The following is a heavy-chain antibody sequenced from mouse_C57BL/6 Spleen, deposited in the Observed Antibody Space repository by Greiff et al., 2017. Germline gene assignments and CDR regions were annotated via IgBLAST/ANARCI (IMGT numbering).Heavy chain of an antibody. D-gene: IGHD1-1*01. CDR3: AKRHEDYGSSLDY. Sequence: QVQLQQPGTELVKPGASVKLSCKASGYTFTSYWLHWVKQRPGQGLEWIGNINPSNGGPNYNETLQSKATLTVDKSSSTAYMQRSSLTSEDSAVYSCAKRHEDYGSSLDYWRQGTTRTVSS. J-gene: IGHJ2*01. V-gene: IGHV1-53*01. CDR2: INPSNGGP. CDR1: GYTFTSYW.